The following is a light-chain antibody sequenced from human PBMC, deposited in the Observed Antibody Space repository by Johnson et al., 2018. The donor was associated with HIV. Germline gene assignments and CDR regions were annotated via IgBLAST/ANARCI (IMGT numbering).Light chain of an antibody. Sequence: QSVLTQPPSVSAAPGQKVTISCSGSNSNIGNNYVSWYQQLPGTAPKLLIYENNKRPSGIPDRFSGSKSGTSATLGITGLQTGDEADYYCGTWDSNLSAYVFGTGTTVTVL. V-gene: IGLV1-51*02. CDR1: NSNIGNNY. J-gene: IGLJ1*01. CDR3: GTWDSNLSAYV. CDR2: ENN.